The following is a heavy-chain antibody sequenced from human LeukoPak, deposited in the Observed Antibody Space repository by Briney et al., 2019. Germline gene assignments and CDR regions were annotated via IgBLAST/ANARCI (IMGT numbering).Heavy chain of an antibody. CDR3: ASSGSYTANDY. CDR2: ISYDGSNK. Sequence: GGSLRLSCAASGFTFSSYEMNWVRQAPGKGLEWVAVISYDGSNKYYADSVKGRFTISRDNSKNTLYLQMNSLRAEDTAVYYCASSGSYTANDYWGQGTLVTVSS. D-gene: IGHD1-26*01. V-gene: IGHV3-30*04. CDR1: GFTFSSYE. J-gene: IGHJ4*02.